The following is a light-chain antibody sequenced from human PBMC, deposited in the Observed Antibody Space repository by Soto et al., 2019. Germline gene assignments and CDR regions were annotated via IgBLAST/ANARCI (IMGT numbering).Light chain of an antibody. CDR3: QQYNNWPPWT. V-gene: IGKV3-15*01. Sequence: EIVMTQSPATLSVSPGERATLSCRASQSVSSNLAWYQQKPGQAPRLLIYGASTRATGIPARFSGSGSGTECTHTVSSLQSEDFAVYYCQQYNNWPPWTFGQGTKLEIK. CDR1: QSVSSN. J-gene: IGKJ2*01. CDR2: GAS.